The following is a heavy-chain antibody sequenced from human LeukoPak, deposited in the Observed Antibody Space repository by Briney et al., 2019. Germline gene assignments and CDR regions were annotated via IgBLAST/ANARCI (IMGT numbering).Heavy chain of an antibody. J-gene: IGHJ4*02. Sequence: PGGSLRLSCAASGFTFSSYAMNWVRQAPGKGLEWVSATSGSGGRTYYADSVKGRFTISRDNSRNTLYLQMNSLGAEDTAVYFCAKEPGNDYGDYTEVNSWGQGTLVTVSS. CDR2: TSGSGGRT. V-gene: IGHV3-23*01. CDR1: GFTFSSYA. CDR3: AKEPGNDYGDYTEVNS. D-gene: IGHD4-17*01.